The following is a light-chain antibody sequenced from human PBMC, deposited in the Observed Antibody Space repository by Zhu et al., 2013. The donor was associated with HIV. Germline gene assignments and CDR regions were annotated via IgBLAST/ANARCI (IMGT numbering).Light chain of an antibody. CDR2: GAS. Sequence: DIQMTQSPSSLSASVGERVTITCRASQSIGRSLNWYQQIPGKAPDLLIYGASSLQSGVPPRFSGSGSGTEFTLTISSLQPDDFATYYCQQYNSVPLTFGPGTRVEIK. V-gene: IGKV1-39*01. J-gene: IGKJ3*01. CDR1: QSIGRS. CDR3: QQYNSVPLT.